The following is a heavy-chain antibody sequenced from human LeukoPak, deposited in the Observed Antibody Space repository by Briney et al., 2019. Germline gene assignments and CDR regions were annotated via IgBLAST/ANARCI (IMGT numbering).Heavy chain of an antibody. CDR3: ARGFQLPHPLEDWLDP. Sequence: ASVKVSCKASGYTFTGYYIHWVRQAPGQGLEWMAWINPNSGGRNYAQKFQGRLTVTRDTSISTPYMELSRLTSDDTAVYFCARGFQLPHPLEDWLDPWGQGTLVTVSS. J-gene: IGHJ5*02. V-gene: IGHV1-2*02. D-gene: IGHD2-2*01. CDR2: INPNSGGR. CDR1: GYTFTGYY.